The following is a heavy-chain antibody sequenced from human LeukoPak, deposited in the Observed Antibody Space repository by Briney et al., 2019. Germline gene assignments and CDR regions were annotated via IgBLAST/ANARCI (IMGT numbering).Heavy chain of an antibody. CDR3: ARRYCSGGSCGVGRYFDY. Sequence: GRPLRLSCAASGFTFSSYGMSWVRQAPGKGLEWLSHIYSGGTIYYAASVKGRFTISRDNAKSSLYLQMSSLRDEDTAVYYCARRYCSGGSCGVGRYFDYWGQGTLVTVSS. CDR1: GFTFSSYG. V-gene: IGHV3-48*02. D-gene: IGHD2-15*01. J-gene: IGHJ4*02. CDR2: IYSGGTI.